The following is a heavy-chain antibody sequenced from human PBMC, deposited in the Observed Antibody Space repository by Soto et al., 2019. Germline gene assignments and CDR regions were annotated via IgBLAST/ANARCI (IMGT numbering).Heavy chain of an antibody. CDR2: IYYSGST. CDR3: AREKLWFGYYAFDI. V-gene: IGHV4-31*03. CDR1: GGSISSGGYY. D-gene: IGHD3-10*01. Sequence: PSETLSLTCTVSGGSISSGGYYWSWIRQHPGKGLEWIGYIYYSGSTYYNPSLKSRVTISVDTSKNQFSLKLSSVTAADTAVYYCAREKLWFGYYAFDIWGQGTMVTVSS. J-gene: IGHJ3*02.